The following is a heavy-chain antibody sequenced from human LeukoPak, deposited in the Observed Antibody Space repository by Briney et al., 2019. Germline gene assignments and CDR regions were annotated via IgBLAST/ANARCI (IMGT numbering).Heavy chain of an antibody. CDR1: GGSISSSSYY. V-gene: IGHV4-39*01. Sequence: PSETLSLTCTVSGGSISSSSYYWGWIRQPPGKGLEWIGSIYYSGSTYYNPSLKSRVTISVNTSKNQFSLKLSSVTAADTAVYYCARNSVVGADFDYWGQGTLVTVSS. CDR2: IYYSGST. J-gene: IGHJ4*02. D-gene: IGHD1-26*01. CDR3: ARNSVVGADFDY.